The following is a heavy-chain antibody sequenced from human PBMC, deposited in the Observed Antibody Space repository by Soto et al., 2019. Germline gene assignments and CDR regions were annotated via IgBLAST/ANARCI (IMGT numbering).Heavy chain of an antibody. CDR1: GGTFSSYA. CDR3: ARATTYYDILTGYRYNWFDP. J-gene: IGHJ5*02. CDR2: IIPIFGTA. Sequence: ASVKVSCKASGGTFSSYAISWVRQAPGQGLEWMGGIIPIFGTANYAQKFRGRVTITADESTSTAYMELSSLRSEDTAVYYCARATTYYDILTGYRYNWFDPWGQGTLVTVSS. D-gene: IGHD3-9*01. V-gene: IGHV1-69*13.